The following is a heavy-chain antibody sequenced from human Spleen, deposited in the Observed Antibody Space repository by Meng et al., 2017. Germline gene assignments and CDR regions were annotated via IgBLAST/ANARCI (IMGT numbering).Heavy chain of an antibody. D-gene: IGHD2-15*01. CDR1: GGIFSNSV. Sequence: VQLVQWWAEVMKPGSSVKVSCKAPGGIFSNSVVGWVRQAPGQGLEWMGGINGVFGTTNYAQKFQDRVTITTDEATTTVYMELTGLTPEDTALYYCARKAGNCVSSSCYSLDYWGQGTLVTVSS. J-gene: IGHJ4*02. CDR3: ARKAGNCVSSSCYSLDY. V-gene: IGHV1-69*05. CDR2: INGVFGTT.